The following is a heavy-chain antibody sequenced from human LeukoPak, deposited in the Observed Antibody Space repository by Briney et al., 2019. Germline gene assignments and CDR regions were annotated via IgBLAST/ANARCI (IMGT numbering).Heavy chain of an antibody. J-gene: IGHJ6*02. D-gene: IGHD6-6*01. V-gene: IGHV1-2*02. CDR1: GYTFTGYY. CDR2: INPNSGGT. Sequence: ASVKVSFKASGYTFTGYYMHWVRQAPGPGLEWMGWINPNSGGTNYAKKFQGRVTMTWDTSISTPYMELSRLRSDDTAVYYCAREQVAARPDYYYYGMDVWGQGTTVTVSS. CDR3: AREQVAARPDYYYYGMDV.